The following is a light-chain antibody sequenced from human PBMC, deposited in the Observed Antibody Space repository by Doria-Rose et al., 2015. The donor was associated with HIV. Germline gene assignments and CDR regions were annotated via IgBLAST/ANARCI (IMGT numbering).Light chain of an antibody. CDR1: QTVSTY. V-gene: IGKV1-39*01. CDR2: AAS. CDR3: QQTYSSPPWT. Sequence: DIQLTQSPSSLSASIGDRVTITCRASQTVSTYLNWFQQEPGKAPKLLIYAASRLQSGVPSGFSGSGSGTDFTLTISGLQPGDFATYYCQQTYSSPPWTFGQGTKVEMK. J-gene: IGKJ1*01.